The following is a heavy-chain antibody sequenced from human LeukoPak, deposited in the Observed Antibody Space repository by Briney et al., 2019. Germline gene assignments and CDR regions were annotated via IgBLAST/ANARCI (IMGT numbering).Heavy chain of an antibody. J-gene: IGHJ4*02. CDR1: GFTFSDHY. Sequence: PGGSLRLSCAASGFTFSDHYLDWVRQSQGKGLEGIGRTRSKAYSYTTEYAASVKGRFTISRDDSKSSLYLQMNSLRTEDTAVYYCARMSYSDSSGNYHDYWGQGTLVTVSS. D-gene: IGHD3-22*01. CDR2: TRSKAYSYTT. CDR3: ARMSYSDSSGNYHDY. V-gene: IGHV3-72*01.